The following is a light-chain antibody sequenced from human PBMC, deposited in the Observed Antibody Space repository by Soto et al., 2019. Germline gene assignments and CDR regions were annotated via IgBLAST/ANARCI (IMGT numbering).Light chain of an antibody. CDR2: DVS. CDR3: SSYTCTSTLV. V-gene: IGLV2-14*01. CDR1: SSDVGGYNT. Sequence: QSALTQPASVSGSPGQSITISCTGTSSDVGGYNTVSWLQQNPGKAPKLMIYDVSNRPSGVSDRFSGSKSGNTASLTISGLQAEDEADYYCSSYTCTSTLVFGGGTKLTVL. J-gene: IGLJ3*02.